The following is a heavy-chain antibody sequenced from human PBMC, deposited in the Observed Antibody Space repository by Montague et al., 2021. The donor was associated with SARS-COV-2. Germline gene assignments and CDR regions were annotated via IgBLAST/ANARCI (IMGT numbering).Heavy chain of an antibody. V-gene: IGHV4-59*08. CDR3: ARTYYDILTGYYNRGAFDI. Sequence: SETLSLTCTVSGGSISSCYWSWIRQPPGKGLEWIGYIYYSGSTNYNPSLKSRVTISVDTSKNQFSLKLSSVTAADTAVYYCARTYYDILTGYYNRGAFDIWGQGTMVTVSS. J-gene: IGHJ3*02. CDR2: IYYSGST. CDR1: GGSISSCY. D-gene: IGHD3-9*01.